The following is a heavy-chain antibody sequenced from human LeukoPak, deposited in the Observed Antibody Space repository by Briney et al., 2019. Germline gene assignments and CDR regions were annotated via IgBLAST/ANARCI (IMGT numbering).Heavy chain of an antibody. CDR1: GGSISSSSYY. V-gene: IGHV4-39*07. D-gene: IGHD3-22*01. CDR2: IDYSGST. J-gene: IGHJ3*02. Sequence: SETLSLTCTVSGGSISSSSYYWGWIRQPPGKGLEWIGSIDYSGSTYYNPSLKSRVTISVDTSKNQFSLKLSSVTAADTAVYYSARNYDSSGYYYHGGAFDIWGQGTMVTVSS. CDR3: ARNYDSSGYYYHGGAFDI.